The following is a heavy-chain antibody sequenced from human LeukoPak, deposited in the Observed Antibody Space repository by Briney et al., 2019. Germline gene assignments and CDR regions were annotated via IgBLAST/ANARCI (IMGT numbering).Heavy chain of an antibody. D-gene: IGHD1-26*01. CDR3: AKDRIIVGATFFDY. J-gene: IGHJ4*02. CDR2: ISGSGGST. V-gene: IGHV3-23*01. Sequence: GGSLRLSCAASGFTFSSYAMSWVRQAPGKGLEWVSAISGSGGSTYYADSVKGRFTISRDNSKNTLYLQMNSLRAEDTAVHYCAKDRIIVGATFFDYWGQGTLVTVSS. CDR1: GFTFSSYA.